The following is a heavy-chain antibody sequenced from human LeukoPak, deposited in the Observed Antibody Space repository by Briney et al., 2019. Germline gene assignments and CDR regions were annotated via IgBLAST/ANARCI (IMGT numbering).Heavy chain of an antibody. CDR1: GFTFSSYA. J-gene: IGHJ6*02. CDR2: ISGSGGST. D-gene: IGHD3-10*01. V-gene: IGHV3-23*01. Sequence: GGSLRLSCAASGFTFSSYAMSWVRQAPGKGLEWGSAISGSGGSTYYADSVKGRFTISRDNSKNTLYLQMNSLRAEDTAVYYCAKDSYSGSYIYYYGMDVWGQGTTVTVSS. CDR3: AKDSYSGSYIYYYGMDV.